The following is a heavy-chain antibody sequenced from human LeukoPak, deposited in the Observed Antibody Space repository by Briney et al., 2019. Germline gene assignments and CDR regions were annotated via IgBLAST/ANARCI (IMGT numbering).Heavy chain of an antibody. J-gene: IGHJ4*02. CDR3: ARAVGPFDY. V-gene: IGHV3-33*01. CDR2: IWYDGSNK. D-gene: IGHD1-26*01. Sequence: GRSLRLSCTASGFTFSTYGMHWVRQAPGKGLEWVAVIWYDGSNKYYADSVKGRFTISRDNSKNTLYLQMNSLRAGDTAVYYCARAVGPFDYWGQGTLVTVSS. CDR1: GFTFSTYG.